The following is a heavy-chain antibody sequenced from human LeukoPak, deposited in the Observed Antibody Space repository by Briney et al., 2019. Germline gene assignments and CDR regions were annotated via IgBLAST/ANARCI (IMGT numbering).Heavy chain of an antibody. CDR3: ARDLAINDAFDI. V-gene: IGHV4-38-2*02. D-gene: IGHD3-9*01. J-gene: IGHJ3*02. Sequence: LSCAASGFTFTSYEMNWLRQAPGKGLEWIGSIYHSGSTYYNPSLKSRVTISVDTSKNQFSLKLSSVTAADTAVYYCARDLAINDAFDIWGQGTMVTVSS. CDR2: IYHSGST. CDR1: GFTFTSYE.